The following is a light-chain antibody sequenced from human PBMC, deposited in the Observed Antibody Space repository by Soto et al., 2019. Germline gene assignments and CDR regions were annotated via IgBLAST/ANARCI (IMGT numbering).Light chain of an antibody. Sequence: IQLTQSPSSLSASVGDRVTITCRASQDIAIYLAWYQQKPGEAPKLLIYAASTLYGGVPSRFSGSGSGTDFALTITSLQAEDFATYYCQQYGSSPPITFGGGTKVDI. CDR3: QQYGSSPPIT. CDR1: QDIAIY. J-gene: IGKJ4*01. V-gene: IGKV1-9*01. CDR2: AAS.